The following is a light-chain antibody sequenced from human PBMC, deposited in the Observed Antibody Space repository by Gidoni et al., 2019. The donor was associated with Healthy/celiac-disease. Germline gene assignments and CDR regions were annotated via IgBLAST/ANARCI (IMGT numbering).Light chain of an antibody. Sequence: DIEMTQSPSSVSASVGDSVTLTCRASQCISSWLAWYQQKPGKAPKLLIYAASSLQSGVPSRFSGSGSGTDFTLTISSLQPEDVATYYCQQANSFPPTFXGXTKVEIK. J-gene: IGKJ4*01. CDR1: QCISSW. V-gene: IGKV1D-12*01. CDR2: AAS. CDR3: QQANSFPPT.